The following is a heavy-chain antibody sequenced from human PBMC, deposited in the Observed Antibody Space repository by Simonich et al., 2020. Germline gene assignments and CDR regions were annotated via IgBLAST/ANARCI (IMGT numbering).Heavy chain of an antibody. CDR1: GFTFSGSA. V-gene: IGHV3-73*02. CDR2: IRSKANSYAT. J-gene: IGHJ4*02. CDR3: TRFDYYGSGSYYFDY. Sequence: EVQLVESGGGLVQPGGSLKLSCAASGFTFSGSAMHWVRQASGKGLEWVGRIRSKANSYATAYAASVKGRVTISRDDSKNTAYLQMNSLKTEDTAVYYCTRFDYYGSGSYYFDYWGQGTLVTFSS. D-gene: IGHD3-10*01.